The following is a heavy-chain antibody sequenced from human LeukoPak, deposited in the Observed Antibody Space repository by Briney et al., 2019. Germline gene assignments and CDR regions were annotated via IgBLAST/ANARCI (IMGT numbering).Heavy chain of an antibody. CDR3: AKGFDSSWYEVHY. V-gene: IGHV3-23*01. D-gene: IGHD6-13*01. CDR1: GGSFSGYY. J-gene: IGHJ4*02. CDR2: ISGSGGST. Sequence: ETLSLXCAVYGGSFSGYYWSWVRQAPGKELEWVSAISGSGGSTYYADSVKGRFTISRDNSKNTLYLQMNSLRAEDTAVYYCAKGFDSSWYEVHYWGQGTLVTVSS.